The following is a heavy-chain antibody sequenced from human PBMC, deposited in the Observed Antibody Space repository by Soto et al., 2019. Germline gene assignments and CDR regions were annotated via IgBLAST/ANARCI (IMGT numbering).Heavy chain of an antibody. CDR3: AKRYSSAWEAGMDV. J-gene: IGHJ6*02. V-gene: IGHV3-23*01. CDR2: IGGDGGDI. D-gene: IGHD6-19*01. Sequence: EMQVLESGGGLVQPGGSLRLSCAASGFAFSNFHMNWVRQAPGKGLQWVSTIGGDGGDINYADSVKGRSTVSRDNSKNTLHLQTAGLRDEHTAIYYCAKRYSSAWEAGMDVWGQGTTVTVSS. CDR1: GFAFSNFH.